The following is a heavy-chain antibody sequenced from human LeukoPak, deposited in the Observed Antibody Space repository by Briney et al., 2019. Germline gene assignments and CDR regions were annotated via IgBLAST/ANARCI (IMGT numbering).Heavy chain of an antibody. Sequence: PSETLSLTCTVSGGSMSSSSYYWGWIRQPPGKGLEWIGSIYYSESTYQNPSLKSRVTISIDTSKNQFSLKLSSVTAADTAVYYCARIPTVTFFDYWGQGTLVTVSS. CDR3: ARIPTVTFFDY. CDR2: IYYSEST. CDR1: GGSMSSSSYY. J-gene: IGHJ4*02. V-gene: IGHV4-39*07. D-gene: IGHD4-17*01.